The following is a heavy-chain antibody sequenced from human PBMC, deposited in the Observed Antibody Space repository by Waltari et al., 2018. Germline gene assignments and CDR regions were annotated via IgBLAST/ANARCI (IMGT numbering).Heavy chain of an antibody. CDR1: GFPLGDFA. D-gene: IGHD2-2*01. CDR3: GRSYYCSSTSCYPVDY. J-gene: IGHJ4*02. CDR2: IRRREYGGTT. Sequence: EVLLVESGGDLVQPGRPVSISCRGSGFPLGDFARSWFRQAPGKGPEWVGFIRRREYGGTTEYAASVKGRFSISRDDSDSIAYLQMNSLKIEDTAVYFCGRSYYCSSTSCYPVDYLGQGALVTVSS. V-gene: IGHV3-49*03.